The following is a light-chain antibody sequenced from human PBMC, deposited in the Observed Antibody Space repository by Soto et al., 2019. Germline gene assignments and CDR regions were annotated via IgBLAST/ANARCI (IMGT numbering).Light chain of an antibody. V-gene: IGKV3-20*01. J-gene: IGKJ4*01. Sequence: EIVLTQSPCTLSLSPGERATLSCRASQSVSSSYLACYQQKPGHAPRLLIYGASSRATGIPDRFSGSGSGTDFTLTISRLEPEDFAVYYCQQFSSYPLTFGRGTKVDIK. CDR2: GAS. CDR3: QQFSSYPLT. CDR1: QSVSSSY.